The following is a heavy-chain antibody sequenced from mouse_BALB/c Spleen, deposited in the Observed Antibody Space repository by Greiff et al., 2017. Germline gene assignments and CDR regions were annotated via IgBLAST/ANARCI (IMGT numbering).Heavy chain of an antibody. CDR2: ILPGSGST. J-gene: IGHJ4*01. D-gene: IGHD1-1*01. CDR3: ARWGYYGSRDYAMDY. Sequence: VQLQESGAELMKPGASVKISCKATGYTFSSYWIEWVKQRPGHGLEWIGEILPGSGSTNYNEKFKGKATFTADTSSNTAYMQLSSLTSEDSAVYYCARWGYYGSRDYAMDYWGQGTSVTVSS. V-gene: IGHV1-9*01. CDR1: GYTFSSYW.